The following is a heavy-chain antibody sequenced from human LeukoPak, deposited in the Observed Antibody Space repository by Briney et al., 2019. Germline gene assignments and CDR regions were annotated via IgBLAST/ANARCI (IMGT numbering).Heavy chain of an antibody. CDR1: GGSISSSSYY. CDR2: IYYSGST. CDR3: AKDIGIVGATTLFDI. J-gene: IGHJ3*02. Sequence: SETLSLTCTVSGGSISSSSYYWGWIRQPPGKGLEWIGSIYYSGSTYYNPSLKSRVTISVDTSKNQFSLKLSSVTAADTAVYYCAKDIGIVGATTLFDIWGQGTMVTVSS. V-gene: IGHV4-39*07. D-gene: IGHD1-26*01.